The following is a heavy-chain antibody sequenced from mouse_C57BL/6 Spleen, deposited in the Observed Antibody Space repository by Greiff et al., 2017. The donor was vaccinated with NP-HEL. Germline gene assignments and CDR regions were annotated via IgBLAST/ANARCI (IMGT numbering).Heavy chain of an antibody. V-gene: IGHV1-64*01. Sequence: VQLQQSGAELVKPGASVKLSCKASAYTFTSYWMHWVKQRPGQGLEWIGMIHPNSGSTNYNEKFKSKATLTVDKSSSTAYMQLSSLTSEDSAVYYCARSTNWDAMDYWGQGTSVTVSS. CDR2: IHPNSGST. J-gene: IGHJ4*01. CDR3: ARSTNWDAMDY. D-gene: IGHD4-1*01. CDR1: AYTFTSYW.